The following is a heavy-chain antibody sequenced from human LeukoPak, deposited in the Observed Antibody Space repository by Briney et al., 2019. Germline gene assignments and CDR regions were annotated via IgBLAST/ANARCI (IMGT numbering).Heavy chain of an antibody. D-gene: IGHD5-18*01. Sequence: PGGSLSLSCAPSGFLVSGNSMRGAREAPGKGLERVSVIYSGGSTYYADSVKGRFTISSDNSKNTLYLQMNSLRAEATAVYYCARYSAMDPGAFDIWGQGTMVTVSS. V-gene: IGHV3-53*01. CDR1: GFLVSGNS. J-gene: IGHJ3*02. CDR2: IYSGGST. CDR3: ARYSAMDPGAFDI.